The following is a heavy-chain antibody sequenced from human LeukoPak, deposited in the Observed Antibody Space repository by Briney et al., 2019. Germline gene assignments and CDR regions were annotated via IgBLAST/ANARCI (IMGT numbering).Heavy chain of an antibody. CDR3: ARGLGDLPTNWFDP. CDR1: GYTFTSHD. J-gene: IGHJ5*02. V-gene: IGHV1-8*03. Sequence: ASVKVSCKATGYTFTSHDINWVRHATGQGLEWMGWMNPNSGNTGYAQKFQGRVTITRDTSISTAYMELSSLRSEDTAVYYCARGLGDLPTNWFDPWGQGTLVTVSS. CDR2: MNPNSGNT. D-gene: IGHD3-16*01.